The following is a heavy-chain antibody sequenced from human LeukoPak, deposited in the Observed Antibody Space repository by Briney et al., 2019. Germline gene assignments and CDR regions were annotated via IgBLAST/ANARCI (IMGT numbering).Heavy chain of an antibody. CDR2: INLSGHT. J-gene: IGHJ6*03. Sequence: SETLSLTCSVSSYSISSGYYWGWIRQPPGKGLEWIGSINLSGHTYYNPSLKSRVTISVDTSKNQFSLKLSSVTAADTAVYYCARRPRYYYYYMDVWGKGTTVTISS. CDR3: ARRPRYYYYYMDV. CDR1: SYSISSGYY. V-gene: IGHV4-38-2*02.